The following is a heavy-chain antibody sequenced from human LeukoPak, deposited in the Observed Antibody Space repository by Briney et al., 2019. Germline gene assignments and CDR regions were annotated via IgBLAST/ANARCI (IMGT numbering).Heavy chain of an antibody. D-gene: IGHD2-2*01. J-gene: IGHJ5*02. CDR2: ISGSGGST. V-gene: IGHV3-23*01. CDR3: AKDTLIVVVPAGQFDP. CDR1: GFTFSSYA. Sequence: GGXXRLSCAASGFTFSSYAMSWVRQAPGKGLEWVSAISGSGGSTYYADSVKGRFTISRDNSKNTLHLQMNSLRAEDTAVYYCAKDTLIVVVPAGQFDPWGQGTLVTVSS.